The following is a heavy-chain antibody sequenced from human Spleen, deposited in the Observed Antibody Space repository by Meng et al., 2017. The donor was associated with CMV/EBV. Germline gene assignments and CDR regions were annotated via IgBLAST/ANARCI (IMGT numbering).Heavy chain of an antibody. D-gene: IGHD2-2*01. J-gene: IGHJ4*02. Sequence: LSLTCVASGFSFSSYWMHWVRQGPGKGLVWVSRITADGTITSYADSVRGRFTISRDNAKNTLYLQMDSLRAEDTAMYYCARDATLPDYWGQGTLVTVSS. CDR1: GFSFSSYW. CDR2: ITADGTIT. CDR3: ARDATLPDY. V-gene: IGHV3-74*01.